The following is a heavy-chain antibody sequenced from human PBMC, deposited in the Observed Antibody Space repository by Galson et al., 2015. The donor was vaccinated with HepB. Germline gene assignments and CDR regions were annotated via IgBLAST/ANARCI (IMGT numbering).Heavy chain of an antibody. V-gene: IGHV3-33*01. Sequence: SLRLSCAASGFTFSSYGMHWVRQAPGKGLEWVAVIWYDGSNKYYADSVKGRFTISRDNSKNTLYLQMNSLRAEDTAVYYCARDPRPPLSYDFWSGYYGGAGDGMDVWGQGTTVTVSS. D-gene: IGHD3-3*01. J-gene: IGHJ6*02. CDR1: GFTFSSYG. CDR3: ARDPRPPLSYDFWSGYYGGAGDGMDV. CDR2: IWYDGSNK.